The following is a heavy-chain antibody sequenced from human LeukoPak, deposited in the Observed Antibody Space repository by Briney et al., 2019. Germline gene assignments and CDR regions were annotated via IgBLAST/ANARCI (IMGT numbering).Heavy chain of an antibody. D-gene: IGHD4-17*01. CDR1: RYTFTSYY. CDR2: INPSGGST. V-gene: IGHV1-46*01. J-gene: IGHJ4*02. CDR3: ARVGGDYVFDY. Sequence: ASVKVSCKASRYTFTSYYMHWVRQAPGQGLEWMGIINPSGGSTSYAQKFQGRVTMTRDTSTGTVYMELSSLRSEDTAVYYCARVGGDYVFDYWGQGTLVTVSS.